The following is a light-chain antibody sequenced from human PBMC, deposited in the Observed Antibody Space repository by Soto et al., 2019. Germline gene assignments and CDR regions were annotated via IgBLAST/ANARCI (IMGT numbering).Light chain of an antibody. CDR3: QSYDSSLSGHVV. V-gene: IGLV1-40*01. CDR1: SSNIGAGYD. J-gene: IGLJ2*01. CDR2: GNN. Sequence: QLVLTQPPSVSGAPGQRVTISCTGSSSNIGAGYDVHWYQQLPGTAPKLLIYGNNNRPSGVPDRFSGSKSGTSASLAIIGLQAEDEADYYCQSYDSSLSGHVVFGGGTKLTVL.